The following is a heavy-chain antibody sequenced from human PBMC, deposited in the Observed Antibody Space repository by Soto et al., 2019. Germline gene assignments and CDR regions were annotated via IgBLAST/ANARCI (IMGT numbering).Heavy chain of an antibody. Sequence: VGSLRLSCAASGFTFSSYAMHWVRQAPGKGLEWVAVISYDGSNKYYADSVKGRFTISRDNSKNTLYLQMNSLRAEDTAVYCCARVSQTINYFDYWGQGTLVTVSS. D-gene: IGHD3-9*01. CDR3: ARVSQTINYFDY. V-gene: IGHV3-30-3*01. CDR1: GFTFSSYA. CDR2: ISYDGSNK. J-gene: IGHJ4*02.